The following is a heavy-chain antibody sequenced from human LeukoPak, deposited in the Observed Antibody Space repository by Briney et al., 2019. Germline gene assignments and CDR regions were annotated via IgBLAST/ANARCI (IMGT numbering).Heavy chain of an antibody. D-gene: IGHD6-19*01. V-gene: IGHV4-39*01. CDR2: NSGST. CDR1: GGSISSSSYY. J-gene: IGHJ3*02. Sequence: SETLSLTCTVSGGSISSSSYYWGWIRQPPRKGLEWIASNSGSTYYNPSLKSRVTISVDTSKNQFSLKLSSVTAADTAVYYCARHKYSSGWPPEGAFDIWGQGTMVTVSS. CDR3: ARHKYSSGWPPEGAFDI.